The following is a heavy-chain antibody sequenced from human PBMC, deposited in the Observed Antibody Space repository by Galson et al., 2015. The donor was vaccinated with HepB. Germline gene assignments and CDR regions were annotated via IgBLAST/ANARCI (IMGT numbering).Heavy chain of an antibody. CDR2: ISGSRSYT. V-gene: IGHV3-21*01. Sequence: SLRLSCAASGFIFSSYSMNWVRQAPGEGLEWISSISGSRSYTFYADSVKGRFTISRDDAKNSLFLQMNNLRVDDTAVYYCARGRSSRNYWGRGTLVTVSS. CDR3: ARGRSSRNY. CDR1: GFIFSSYS. J-gene: IGHJ4*02. D-gene: IGHD6-13*01.